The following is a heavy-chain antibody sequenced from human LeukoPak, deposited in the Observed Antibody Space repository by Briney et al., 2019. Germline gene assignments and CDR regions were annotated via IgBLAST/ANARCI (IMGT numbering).Heavy chain of an antibody. D-gene: IGHD3-16*02. CDR3: ASVTFGGVIVMDDAFDI. CDR2: IYYTGST. J-gene: IGHJ3*02. V-gene: IGHV4-59*12. Sequence: SETLSLTCTVSGGSISSYYWSWIRQPPDKGLEWIGSIYYTGSTNYNPSLKSRVTISVDTSKNQFSLKLSSVTAADTAVYYCASVTFGGVIVMDDAFDIWGQGTMVTVSS. CDR1: GGSISSYY.